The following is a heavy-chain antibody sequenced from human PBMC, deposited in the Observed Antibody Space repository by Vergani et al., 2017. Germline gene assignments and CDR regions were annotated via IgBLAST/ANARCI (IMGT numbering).Heavy chain of an antibody. Sequence: QVQLQESGPGLVKPSETLSLTCAVSGYSISSGYYWGWIRQPPGKGLEWIGSIYHSGSTYYNPSLKSRVTISVDTSKNQFPLKLSSGTAADTAVYYCSRPGSSSWYQVSWYFDLWGRGTLVTVSS. V-gene: IGHV4-38-2*01. J-gene: IGHJ2*01. CDR1: GYSISSGYY. CDR3: SRPGSSSWYQVSWYFDL. CDR2: IYHSGST. D-gene: IGHD6-13*01.